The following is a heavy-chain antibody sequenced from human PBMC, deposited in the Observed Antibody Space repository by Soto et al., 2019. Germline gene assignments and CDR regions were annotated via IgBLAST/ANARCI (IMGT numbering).Heavy chain of an antibody. Sequence: QMQLVQSGPEVKKPGTSVKVSCKASGFTFTSSAMQWVRQARGQRLEWIGWIVVGSGNTNYAQKFQERVTITRDMXTSTAYMELSSLRSEDTAVYYCAAEGYYDSSGYYYADAFDIWGQGTMVTXSS. J-gene: IGHJ3*02. CDR2: IVVGSGNT. CDR1: GFTFTSSA. CDR3: AAEGYYDSSGYYYADAFDI. V-gene: IGHV1-58*02. D-gene: IGHD3-22*01.